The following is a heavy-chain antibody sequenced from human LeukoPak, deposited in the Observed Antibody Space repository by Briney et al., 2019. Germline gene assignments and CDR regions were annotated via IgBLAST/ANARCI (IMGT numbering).Heavy chain of an antibody. Sequence: ASVKVSCKASGYTFTSYGISWVRQAPGQGLEWMGWISAYNGNTNYAQKLQGRVTMTTDTSTSTAYMELRSLRSDDTAVYYCARALTRVTIFGVVNYYGMDVWGQGTTVTVSS. J-gene: IGHJ6*02. D-gene: IGHD3-3*01. CDR3: ARALTRVTIFGVVNYYGMDV. CDR2: ISAYNGNT. V-gene: IGHV1-18*01. CDR1: GYTFTSYG.